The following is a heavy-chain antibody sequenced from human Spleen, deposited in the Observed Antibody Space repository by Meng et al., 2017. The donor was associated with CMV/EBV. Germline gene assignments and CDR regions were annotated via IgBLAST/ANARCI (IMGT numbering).Heavy chain of an antibody. D-gene: IGHD4-17*01. CDR3: ARDDYGINSLDY. Sequence: EVQRVESGGGLVQPGGSRRLSCAASGFTFSSYWMHWVRQAPGKGLVWVSRLNGDGSYTSYADSVKGRFTISRDNAKKTLYLQMNSLRAEDTAVYYCARDDYGINSLDYWGQGTLVTVSS. CDR1: GFTFSSYW. V-gene: IGHV3-74*01. CDR2: LNGDGSYT. J-gene: IGHJ4*02.